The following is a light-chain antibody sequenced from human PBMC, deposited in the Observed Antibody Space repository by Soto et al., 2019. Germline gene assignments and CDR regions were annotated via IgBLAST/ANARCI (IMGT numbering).Light chain of an antibody. J-gene: IGLJ2*01. Sequence: QLVLTQSPSASASLGASVTLTCTLSSGHRNYAIAWHQQQPEKGPRYLMQVNIDGSHNKGDGIPDRFSGSSSGAERYLTISSLQSEDEADYYCQTWGTGIRVFGGGTKVTVL. CDR1: SGHRNYA. CDR2: VNIDGSH. CDR3: QTWGTGIRV. V-gene: IGLV4-69*01.